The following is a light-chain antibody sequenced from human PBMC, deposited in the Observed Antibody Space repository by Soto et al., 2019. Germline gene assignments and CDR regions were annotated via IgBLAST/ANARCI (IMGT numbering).Light chain of an antibody. J-gene: IGLJ1*01. CDR1: SSDVGGYNY. Sequence: QSVLTQPASVSGSPGQSITISCTGTSSDVGGYNYVSWYQHHPGKAPKLIIYEVSNRPSGVPNRFSGSKSRNTASLTISGLQAEDEADYYCSSYRSSSTPYVFGGGTKLTVL. V-gene: IGLV2-14*01. CDR3: SSYRSSSTPYV. CDR2: EVS.